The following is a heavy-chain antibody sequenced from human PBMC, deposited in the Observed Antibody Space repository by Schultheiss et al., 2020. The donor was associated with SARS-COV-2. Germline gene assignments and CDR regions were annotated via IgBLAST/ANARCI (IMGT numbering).Heavy chain of an antibody. Sequence: GESLKISCAASGFTFSNAWMSWVRQALGKGLEWVGRIKSKTDGGTTDYAAPVKGRFTISRDDSKNTLYLQMNSLKTEDTAVYYCTKTVYCSSTSCYTGGDYWGQGTLVTVSS. CDR2: IKSKTDGGTT. CDR3: TKTVYCSSTSCYTGGDY. J-gene: IGHJ4*02. CDR1: GFTFSNAW. D-gene: IGHD2-2*02. V-gene: IGHV3-15*01.